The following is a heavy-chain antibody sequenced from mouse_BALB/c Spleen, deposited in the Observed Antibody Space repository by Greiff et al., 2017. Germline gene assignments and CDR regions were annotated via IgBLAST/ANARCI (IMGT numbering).Heavy chain of an antibody. V-gene: IGHV3-6*02. D-gene: IGHD2-10*01. J-gene: IGHJ3*01. CDR3: ARAYYGNPWFAY. CDR1: GYSITSGYY. CDR2: ISYDGSN. Sequence: EVQLQQSGPGLVKPSQSLSLTCSVTGYSITSGYYWNWIRQFPGNKLEWMGYISYDGSNNYNPSLKNRISITRDTSKNQFFLKLNSVTTEDTATYYCARAYYGNPWFAYWGQGTLVTVSA.